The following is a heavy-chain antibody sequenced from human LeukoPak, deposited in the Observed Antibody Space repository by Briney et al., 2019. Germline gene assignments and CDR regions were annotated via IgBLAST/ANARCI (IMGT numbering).Heavy chain of an antibody. CDR2: IYYSGTT. D-gene: IGHD3-3*01. V-gene: IGHV4-31*03. Sequence: SETLSLTCTVSGGSISSAVYYWNWIRQHPGKGLEWIGYIYYSGTTYYNPSLKSRVSISLDTSKNQFSLRLSSVTVADTAVYYCASTSSYDFWSGYYPRYYYYGMDVWGQGTTVTVSS. J-gene: IGHJ6*02. CDR1: GGSISSAVYY. CDR3: ASTSSYDFWSGYYPRYYYYGMDV.